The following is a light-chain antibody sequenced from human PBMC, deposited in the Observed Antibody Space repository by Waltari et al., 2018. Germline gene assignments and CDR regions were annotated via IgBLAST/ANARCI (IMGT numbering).Light chain of an antibody. CDR2: NVN. CDR3: CSYSGTSWV. J-gene: IGLJ3*02. Sequence: QSALTQPRSVSGSPGRSVTISCHGTSRDMGTFTFVSRYQHHPGKAPKVIIYNVNKRTSGVPDRFSASKSANTASLIISGLQAEDEADYYCCSYSGTSWVFGGGTLLTVL. CDR1: SRDMGTFTF. V-gene: IGLV2-11*01.